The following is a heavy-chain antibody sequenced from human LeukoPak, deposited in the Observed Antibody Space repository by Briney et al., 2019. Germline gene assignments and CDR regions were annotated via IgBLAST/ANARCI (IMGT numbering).Heavy chain of an antibody. CDR2: ISYDGSNK. CDR3: ASSGWYSGFDY. CDR1: GFTFSSYA. V-gene: IGHV3-30-3*01. D-gene: IGHD6-19*01. J-gene: IGHJ4*02. Sequence: GGSLRLSCTASGFTFSSYAMHWVRQAPGKGLEWVAVISYDGSNKYYADSVKGRFTISGDNSKNTLYLQMNSLRAEDTAVYYCASSGWYSGFDYWGQGTLVTVSS.